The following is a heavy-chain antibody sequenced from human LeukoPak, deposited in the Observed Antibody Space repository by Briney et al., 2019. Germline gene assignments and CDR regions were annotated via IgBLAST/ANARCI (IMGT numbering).Heavy chain of an antibody. V-gene: IGHV4-31*03. J-gene: IGHJ5*02. CDR1: GGSISSGGYY. CDR2: IYYSGST. Sequence: PSETLSLSCTVSGGSISSGGYYWSWIRQHPGKGLEWIGYIYYSGSTYYNPSLKSRVTISVDTSKNQFSLKLSSVTAADTAVYYCARDPNSSSWFHWFDPWGQGTLVTVSS. D-gene: IGHD6-13*01. CDR3: ARDPNSSSWFHWFDP.